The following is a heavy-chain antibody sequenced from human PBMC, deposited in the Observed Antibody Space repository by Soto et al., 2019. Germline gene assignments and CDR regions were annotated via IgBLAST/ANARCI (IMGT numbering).Heavy chain of an antibody. Sequence: SLNLSLTCASSGDSVSSNSAAWNWIRQSPSRCLEWLGRTYYRSKWYNDYAVSVKSRITINPDTSKNQFSLQLNSVTPEDTAVYDCARDLKGPNSSGWYRFDYWGQGTLVTVSS. D-gene: IGHD6-19*01. CDR1: GDSVSSNSAA. J-gene: IGHJ4*02. V-gene: IGHV6-1*01. CDR2: TYYRSKWYN. CDR3: ARDLKGPNSSGWYRFDY.